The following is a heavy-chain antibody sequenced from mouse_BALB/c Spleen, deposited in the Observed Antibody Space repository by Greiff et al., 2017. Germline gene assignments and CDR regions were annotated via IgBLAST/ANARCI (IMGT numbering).Heavy chain of an antibody. V-gene: IGHV5-9-4*01. CDR1: GFTFSSYA. CDR3: ASDGSLAMDY. CDR2: ISSGGSYT. Sequence: EVMLVESGGGLVKPGGSLKLSCAASGFTFSSYAMSWVRQSPEKRLEWVAEISSGGSYTNYPDTVKGRVTISRDNAKNTLYLEMSSLRAEDTAMYYCASDGSLAMDYWGRGTSVTVSS. D-gene: IGHD2-2*01. J-gene: IGHJ4*01.